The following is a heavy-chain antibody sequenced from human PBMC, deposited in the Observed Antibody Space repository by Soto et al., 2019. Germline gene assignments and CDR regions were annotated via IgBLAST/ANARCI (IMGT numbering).Heavy chain of an antibody. J-gene: IGHJ6*02. CDR1: GHTFSSHS. CDR3: ATGSFTSTGGRIGYHYNAMDV. Sequence: SVKVSCKSSGHTFSSHSINCVRQAPGQGLEWMGGIIPIFGPANFAKKFQGRVTITADESTTTAYMELNSLRSEDTAVYYCATGSFTSTGGRIGYHYNAMDVWGQGTTVTV. D-gene: IGHD2-2*01. CDR2: IIPIFGPA. V-gene: IGHV1-69*13.